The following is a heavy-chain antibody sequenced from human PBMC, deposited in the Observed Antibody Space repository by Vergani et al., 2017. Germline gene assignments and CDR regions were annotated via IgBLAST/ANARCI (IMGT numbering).Heavy chain of an antibody. Sequence: EVQLVESGGGLVQPGGSLRLSCAASGFMFSNYWMNWVRQAPGKGLEWVANIKQDGSEKYYVDSVRGRFTISRDNAKNSLYLQMNSLRAEDTALYYCARDTIVVVTEYGMDVWGQGTTVTVSS. CDR2: IKQDGSEK. CDR3: ARDTIVVVTEYGMDV. V-gene: IGHV3-7*03. D-gene: IGHD2-21*02. J-gene: IGHJ6*02. CDR1: GFMFSNYW.